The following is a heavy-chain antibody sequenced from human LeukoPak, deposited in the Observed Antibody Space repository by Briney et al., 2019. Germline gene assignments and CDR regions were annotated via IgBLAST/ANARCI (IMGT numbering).Heavy chain of an antibody. CDR2: IYFSGST. Sequence: SETLSLTCTVSGGSIRTTSYSWGWIRQSPGREPEWIGSIYFSGSTYYNPSLESRVTISVDTSNNQFSLKLTSVTAADTAVYYCARDRDTISAATGAVGFDPWGQGTLVIVSS. V-gene: IGHV4-39*07. D-gene: IGHD6-13*01. CDR3: ARDRDTISAATGAVGFDP. CDR1: GGSIRTTSYS. J-gene: IGHJ5*02.